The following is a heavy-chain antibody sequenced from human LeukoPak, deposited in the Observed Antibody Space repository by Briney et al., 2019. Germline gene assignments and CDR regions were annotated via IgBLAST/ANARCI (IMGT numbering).Heavy chain of an antibody. J-gene: IGHJ6*03. CDR3: ARVVPAAIGYYYYMDV. Sequence: SETLSLTCTVSGGSISSGGYYWSWIRQHPGKGLEWIGYIYYSGSTYYNPSIKSRVTISVDTSKNQFSLKLSSVTAADTAAYYCARVVPAAIGYYYYMDVWGKGTTVTVSS. D-gene: IGHD2-2*01. V-gene: IGHV4-31*03. CDR2: IYYSGST. CDR1: GGSISSGGYY.